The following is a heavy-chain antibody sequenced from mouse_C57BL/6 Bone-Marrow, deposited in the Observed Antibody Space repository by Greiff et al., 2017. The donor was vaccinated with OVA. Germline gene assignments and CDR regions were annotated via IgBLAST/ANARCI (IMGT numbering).Heavy chain of an antibody. V-gene: IGHV14-4*01. CDR2: IDPENGDT. CDR1: GFNIKDDY. D-gene: IGHD2-1*01. J-gene: IGHJ3*01. CDR3: TTHGNSWFAY. Sequence: VQLQQSGAELMRPGASVKLSCTASGFNIKDDYMHWVKQRPEQGLEWIGWIDPENGDTEYASKFQGKATITADTSSNTAYLQLSSLTSEDTAVYYCTTHGNSWFAYWGQGTLVTVSA.